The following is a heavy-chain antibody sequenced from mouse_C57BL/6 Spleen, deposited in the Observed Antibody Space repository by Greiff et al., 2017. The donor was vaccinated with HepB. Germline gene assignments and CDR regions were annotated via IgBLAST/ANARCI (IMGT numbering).Heavy chain of an antibody. CDR3: ARGRDCYGSSYGWYFDV. CDR2: INYDGSST. V-gene: IGHV5-16*01. J-gene: IGHJ1*03. Sequence: EVKLLESEGGLVQPGSSMKLSCTASGFTFSDYYMAWVRQVPEKGLEWVANINYDGSSTYYLDSLKSRFIISRDNAKNILYLQMSSLKSEDTATYYCARGRDCYGSSYGWYFDVWGTGTTVTVSS. CDR1: GFTFSDYY. D-gene: IGHD1-1*01.